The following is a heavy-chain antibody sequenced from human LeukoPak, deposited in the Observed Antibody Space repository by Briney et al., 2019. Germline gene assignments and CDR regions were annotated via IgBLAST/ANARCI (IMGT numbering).Heavy chain of an antibody. D-gene: IGHD3-22*01. J-gene: IGHJ4*02. CDR3: ASGVGEVVASFDY. Sequence: PGGSLRLSCAASGFTFSSYAMTWVRQAPGKGLEWVAVISYDGSNKYYADSVKGRFTISRDNSKNTLYLQMNSLRAEDTAVYYCASGVGEVVASFDYWGQGTLVTVSS. V-gene: IGHV3-30*01. CDR1: GFTFSSYA. CDR2: ISYDGSNK.